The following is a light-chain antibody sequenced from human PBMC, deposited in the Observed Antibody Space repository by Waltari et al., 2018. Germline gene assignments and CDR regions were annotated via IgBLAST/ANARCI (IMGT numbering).Light chain of an antibody. J-gene: IGLJ2*01. CDR2: DVN. Sequence: QSALTQPASVSGSPGQPITISCTGTSSDVGGYNFFSWYQQHPGKAPRLIIYDVNKRPSGISNRFSGSKSGNTASLTISGLQAEDEADYYCSSYTSTSTLGVFGGGTKLTVL. V-gene: IGLV2-14*01. CDR3: SSYTSTSTLGV. CDR1: SSDVGGYNF.